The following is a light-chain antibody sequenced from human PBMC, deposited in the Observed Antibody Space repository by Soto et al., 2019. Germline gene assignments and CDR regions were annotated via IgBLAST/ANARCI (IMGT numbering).Light chain of an antibody. CDR2: DNK. CDR3: GTWDSRLDTVV. Sequence: QSVLTQPPSVSAAPGQKGTISCSGSSSNIGGNYLSWYQVLPRTATKLLIYDNKKRHTGIPDRFSGSKSGTSATLGITELQIGDEAEYYCGTWDSRLDTVVFGGGTKVTV. V-gene: IGLV1-51*01. J-gene: IGLJ2*01. CDR1: SSNIGGNY.